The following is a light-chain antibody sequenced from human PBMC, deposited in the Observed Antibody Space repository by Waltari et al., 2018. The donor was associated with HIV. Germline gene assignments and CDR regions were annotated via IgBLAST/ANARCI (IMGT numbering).Light chain of an antibody. CDR2: GKN. CDR3: YSRDSSGDHR. J-gene: IGLJ2*01. Sequence: SSELTQDPAVSVALGQTVRITCQGDSLGNQYASWYQQKPGQAPILVSFGKNNRASGIPDRFSGSSSGSTSSLTITGAQAEDEADYYCYSRDSSGDHRFGGGTKLTVL. V-gene: IGLV3-19*01. CDR1: SLGNQY.